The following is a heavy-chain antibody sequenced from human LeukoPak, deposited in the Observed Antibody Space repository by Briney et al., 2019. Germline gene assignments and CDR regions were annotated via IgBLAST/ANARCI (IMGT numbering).Heavy chain of an antibody. CDR3: ASRDKWELPTGGVPY. J-gene: IGHJ4*02. CDR1: GGSFSGYY. D-gene: IGHD1-26*01. CDR2: IYYSGST. V-gene: IGHV4-34*01. Sequence: SETLSLTCAVYGGSFSGYYWSWIRQPPGKGLEWIGSIYYSGSTYYNPSLKSRVTISVDTSKNQFSLKLSSVTAADTAVYYCASRDKWELPTGGVPYWGQGTLVTVSS.